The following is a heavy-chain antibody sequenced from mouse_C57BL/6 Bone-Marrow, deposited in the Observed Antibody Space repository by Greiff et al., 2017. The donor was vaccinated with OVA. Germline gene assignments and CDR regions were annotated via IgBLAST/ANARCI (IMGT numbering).Heavy chain of an antibody. CDR1: EYEFPSHD. CDR3: ARIPLYYYGSSSYAMDY. V-gene: IGHV5-2*03. J-gene: IGHJ4*01. Sequence: EVKLVESGGGLVQPGESLKLSCESNEYEFPSHDMSWVRKTPEKRLELVAAINSDGGSTYYPDTMERRFIISRDNTKKTLYLQMSSLRSEDTALYYCARIPLYYYGSSSYAMDYWGQGTSVTVSS. D-gene: IGHD1-1*01. CDR2: INSDGGST.